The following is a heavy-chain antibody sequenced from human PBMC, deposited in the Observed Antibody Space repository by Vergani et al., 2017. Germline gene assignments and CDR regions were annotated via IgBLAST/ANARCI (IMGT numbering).Heavy chain of an antibody. D-gene: IGHD3-22*01. CDR3: AKDYGVVVISQPYFDY. J-gene: IGHJ4*02. CDR2: ISWNSGSA. CDR1: GFTFDDYA. V-gene: IGHV3-9*01. Sequence: EVQLVESGGGLVQPGRSLRLSCAASGFTFDDYAMHWVRQAPGKGLEWVSGISWNSGSAGYADSVKGRFTISRDNAKNSLYLQMNSLRAEDTALYYCAKDYGVVVISQPYFDYWGQGTLVTVSS.